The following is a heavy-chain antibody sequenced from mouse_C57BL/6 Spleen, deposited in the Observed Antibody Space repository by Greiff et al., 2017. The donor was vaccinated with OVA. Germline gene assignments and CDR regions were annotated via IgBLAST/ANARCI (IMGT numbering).Heavy chain of an antibody. Sequence: VQLQQSGPELVKPGASVKISCKASGYTFTDYYMHWVKQSHGKSLEWIGDINPNNGGTSYNQKFKGKATLTVDKSSSTAYMELRSLTSEDSAVYYCARSLLAYWGQGTLVTVSA. J-gene: IGHJ3*01. V-gene: IGHV1-26*01. CDR3: ARSLLAY. CDR2: INPNNGGT. CDR1: GYTFTDYY.